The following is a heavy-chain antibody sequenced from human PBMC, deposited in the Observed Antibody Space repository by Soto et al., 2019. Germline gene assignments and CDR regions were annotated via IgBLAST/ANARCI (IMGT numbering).Heavy chain of an antibody. Sequence: TLSLTFTVSGGSISSGDYYGSWIRQPPGKGLEWIGYIYYSGSTYYNPSLKSRVTISVDTSKNQFSLKLSSVTAADTAVYYCARDGSGDYNWFDPWGQGTLVTVSS. CDR3: ARDGSGDYNWFDP. CDR2: IYYSGST. J-gene: IGHJ5*02. CDR1: GGSISSGDYY. D-gene: IGHD3-3*01. V-gene: IGHV4-30-4*01.